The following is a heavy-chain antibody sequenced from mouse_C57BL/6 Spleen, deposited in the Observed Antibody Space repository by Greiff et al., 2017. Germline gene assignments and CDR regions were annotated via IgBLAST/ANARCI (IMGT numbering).Heavy chain of an antibody. D-gene: IGHD2-4*01. J-gene: IGHJ3*01. CDR3: ARERIYYDYSAWFAY. CDR2: ISYDGSN. CDR1: GYSITSGYY. Sequence: VQLKQSGPGLVKPSQSLSLTCSVTGYSITSGYYWNWIRQFPGNKLEWMGYISYDGSNNYNPSLKNRISITRDTSKNQFFLKLNSVTTEDTATYYCARERIYYDYSAWFAYWGQGTLVTVSA. V-gene: IGHV3-6*01.